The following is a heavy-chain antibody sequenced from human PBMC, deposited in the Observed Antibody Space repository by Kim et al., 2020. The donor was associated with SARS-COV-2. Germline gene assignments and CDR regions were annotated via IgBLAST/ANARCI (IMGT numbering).Heavy chain of an antibody. CDR2: INPNTGST. Sequence: ASVKVSCKTSGYTFTSFYLFWVRQAPGQGLEWMGLINPNTGSTTYAQMFQGRVTMTGDTSTNSVYMELSSLTSDDTAVYYCAKGGDFYLPSKYWGQGTLVTVSS. CDR1: GYTFTSFY. CDR3: AKGGDFYLPSKY. V-gene: IGHV1-46*01. J-gene: IGHJ4*02. D-gene: IGHD3-16*01.